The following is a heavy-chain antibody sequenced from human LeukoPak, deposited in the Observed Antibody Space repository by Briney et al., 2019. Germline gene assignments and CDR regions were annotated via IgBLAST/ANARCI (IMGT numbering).Heavy chain of an antibody. CDR1: GGSINSYY. V-gene: IGHV4-4*09. Sequence: SETLSLTCTVSGGSINSYYWIWIRQPPGRGLEWIGYIATSGISYNPSLKSRVTISVDTSKNQFSLKLSSVTAADTAVYYCARHERRGSFTWYFDLWGRGTLVTVSS. CDR2: IATSGI. J-gene: IGHJ2*01. CDR3: ARHERRGSFTWYFDL. D-gene: IGHD1-26*01.